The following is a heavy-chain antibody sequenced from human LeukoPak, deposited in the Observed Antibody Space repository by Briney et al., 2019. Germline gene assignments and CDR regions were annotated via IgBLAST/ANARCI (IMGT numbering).Heavy chain of an antibody. V-gene: IGHV3-15*01. CDR3: TTDRHPRRNSVGANPFDY. J-gene: IGHJ4*02. CDR2: IKSKTDGGTT. Sequence: GGSLRLSCAASGFTFSNAWMSWVRQAPGKGLEWVGRIKSKTDGGTTDYAAPVKGRFTISRDDSKNTLYLQMNSLKTEDTAVYYCTTDRHPRRNSVGANPFDYWGQGTLVTVSS. CDR1: GFTFSNAW. D-gene: IGHD1-26*01.